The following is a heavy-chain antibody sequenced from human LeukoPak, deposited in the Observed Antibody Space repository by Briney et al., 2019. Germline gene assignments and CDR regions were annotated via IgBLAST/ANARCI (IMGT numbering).Heavy chain of an antibody. CDR2: FDPEDGET. D-gene: IGHD6-19*01. CDR1: GYTLTELS. Sequence: ASVKVSCKVSGYTLTELSMHWVRQAPVKGHEWMGGFDPEDGETIYAQKFQGRVTMTEDTSTDTAYMELSSLRSEDTAVYYCATDAIAVAGLFDYWGQGTLVTVSS. V-gene: IGHV1-24*01. CDR3: ATDAIAVAGLFDY. J-gene: IGHJ4*02.